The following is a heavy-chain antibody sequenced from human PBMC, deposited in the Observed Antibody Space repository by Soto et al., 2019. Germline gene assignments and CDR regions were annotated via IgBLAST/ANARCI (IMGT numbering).Heavy chain of an antibody. CDR3: AKVRNTYYYDSSGYIFDY. CDR1: GFTFSSYA. D-gene: IGHD3-22*01. J-gene: IGHJ4*02. V-gene: IGHV3-23*01. CDR2: ISGSGGST. Sequence: PGGSLRLSCAASGFTFSSYAMSWVRQAPGKGLEWVSAISGSGGSTYYADSVKGRFTISRDNSKNTLYLQMNSLRAEDTAVYYCAKVRNTYYYDSSGYIFDYWGQGTLVTVSS.